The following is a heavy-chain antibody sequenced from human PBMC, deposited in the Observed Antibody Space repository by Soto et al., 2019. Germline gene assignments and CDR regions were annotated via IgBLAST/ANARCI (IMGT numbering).Heavy chain of an antibody. J-gene: IGHJ4*02. D-gene: IGHD3-22*01. V-gene: IGHV3-48*03. CDR3: ARVLYYDSSGAPGY. CDR2: ISSSGSTI. CDR1: GFTFSSYE. Sequence: QAGGSLRLSCAASGFTFSSYEMNWVRQAPGKGLEWVSYISSSGSTIYYADSVKGRFTISRDNAKNSLYLQMNSLRAEDTAVYYCARVLYYDSSGAPGYWGQGTLVTVSS.